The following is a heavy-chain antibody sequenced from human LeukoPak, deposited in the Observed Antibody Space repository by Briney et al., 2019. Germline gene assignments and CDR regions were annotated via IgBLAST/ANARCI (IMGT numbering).Heavy chain of an antibody. V-gene: IGHV3-33*01. CDR3: ARVQGHPPNGLDI. CDR2: IWYDGSNK. CDR1: GFTFRNYG. J-gene: IGHJ3*02. D-gene: IGHD2-8*01. Sequence: PGGSLRLSCAASGFTFRNYGMHWVRQAPGKGLEWVAIIWYDGSNKYYGDSVKGRFTISRDNSKNTLYLQMNSLRAEDTAVYYCARVQGHPPNGLDIWGQGTMVTVSS.